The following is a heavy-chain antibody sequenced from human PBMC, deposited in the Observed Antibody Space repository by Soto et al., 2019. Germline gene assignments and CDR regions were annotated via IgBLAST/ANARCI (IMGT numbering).Heavy chain of an antibody. J-gene: IGHJ6*02. CDR3: ARWAAAADV. CDR1: GGSISSFY. V-gene: IGHV4-59*01. CDR2: IYYTGST. Sequence: SDTPSLTCTVSGGSISSFYWVWIRPPPGKGREWLGYIYYTGSTNYNPSLTSRVSMSVDTSKNQFSLKLSSVTAADTAVYYCARWAAAADVWGQGTTVTVSS. D-gene: IGHD6-13*01.